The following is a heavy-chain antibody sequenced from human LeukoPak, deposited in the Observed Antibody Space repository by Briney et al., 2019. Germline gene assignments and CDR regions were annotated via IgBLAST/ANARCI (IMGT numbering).Heavy chain of an antibody. Sequence: SETLSLTCTVSGGSISSYYWSWIRQPPGKGLEWIGYIYYSGSTNYNPSLKSRVTISVGTSKNQFSLKLSSVTAADTAVYYCARGRIVVVPAASMDVWGKGTTVTVSS. CDR2: IYYSGST. CDR3: ARGRIVVVPAASMDV. D-gene: IGHD2-2*01. V-gene: IGHV4-59*01. CDR1: GGSISSYY. J-gene: IGHJ6*04.